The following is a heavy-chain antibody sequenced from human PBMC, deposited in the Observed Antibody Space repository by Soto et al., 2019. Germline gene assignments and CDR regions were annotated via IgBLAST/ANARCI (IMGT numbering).Heavy chain of an antibody. CDR3: ARGRKNHDVLIGSLPFFDY. D-gene: IGHD3-9*01. J-gene: IGHJ4*01. Sequence: PSETLSLTCTVSGDSFSSGAYYWSWIRQHPGRGLEWIGYLSYSGSTDYNPSLKRRVTISVGASNNQFSLKLVSVTAADTAVYYCARGRKNHDVLIGSLPFFDYWGLGSLVTVSS. CDR1: GDSFSSGAYY. CDR2: LSYSGST. V-gene: IGHV4-31*03.